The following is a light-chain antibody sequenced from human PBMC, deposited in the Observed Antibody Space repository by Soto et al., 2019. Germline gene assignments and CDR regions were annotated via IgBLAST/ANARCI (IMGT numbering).Light chain of an antibody. J-gene: IGLJ1*01. CDR1: SNDVGAYNY. CDR3: ATWDDSLNAFYV. V-gene: IGLV2-14*01. CDR2: EVS. Sequence: QAVLTQPASVSGSPGQSITISCTGTSNDVGAYNYVSWYQQHLGKAPKLMIYEVSNRPSGISNRFSGSKSGNTASLTISGLRSDDEADYFCATWDDSLNAFYVFGTGTKHTVL.